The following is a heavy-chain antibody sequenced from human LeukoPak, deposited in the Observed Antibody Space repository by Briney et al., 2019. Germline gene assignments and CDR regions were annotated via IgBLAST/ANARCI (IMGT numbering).Heavy chain of an antibody. CDR1: GGTFSSYA. CDR2: IYPGDSDT. Sequence: ASVKVSCKASGGTFSSYAISWVRQAPGQGLEWMGIIYPGDSDTRYSPSFQGQVTISADKSTSTAFLQWSSLKASDTAMYYCARRPTHYYGMDVWGQGTTVTVS. CDR3: ARRPTHYYGMDV. V-gene: IGHV5-51*01. J-gene: IGHJ6*02.